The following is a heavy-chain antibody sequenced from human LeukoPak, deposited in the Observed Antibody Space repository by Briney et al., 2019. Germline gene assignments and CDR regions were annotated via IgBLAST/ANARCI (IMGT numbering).Heavy chain of an antibody. V-gene: IGHV3-53*01. CDR2: IYSGGST. CDR1: GFTVSSNY. J-gene: IGHJ4*02. CDR3: ARGYYDSSGYYPFDY. D-gene: IGHD3-22*01. Sequence: PGGSLRLSCAASGFTVSSNYMSWVRQAPGKGLEWVSVIYSGGSTYYADSEKGRFTISRDNSKNTLYLQMNSLRAEDTAVYYCARGYYDSSGYYPFDYWGQGTLVTVSS.